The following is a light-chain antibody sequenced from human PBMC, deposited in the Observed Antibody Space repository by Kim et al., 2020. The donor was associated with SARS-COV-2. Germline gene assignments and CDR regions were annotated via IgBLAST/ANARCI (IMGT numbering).Light chain of an antibody. J-gene: IGLJ2*01. V-gene: IGLV3-1*01. Sequence: YELTQPPSVSVSPGQTASITCSGDKLGDKYACWYQQKPGQSPVLVIYQDSKRPSGIPERFSGSNSGNTATLTISGTQAMDEADYYCQAWDSSTAMVFGGGTQLTVL. CDR2: QDS. CDR1: KLGDKY. CDR3: QAWDSSTAMV.